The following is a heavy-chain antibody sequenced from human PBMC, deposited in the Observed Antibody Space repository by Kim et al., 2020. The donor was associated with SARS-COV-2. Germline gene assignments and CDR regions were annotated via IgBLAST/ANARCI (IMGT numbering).Heavy chain of an antibody. Sequence: SETLSLTCTVSGGSISSSSYYWGWIRQPPGKGLEWSGSIYCSGSTYYNPSLKSRVTISVDTSKNQFSLKLSAVTATDTAVNYCARQDPYGSSGHSFDSWG. D-gene: IGHD3-22*01. CDR1: GGSISSSSYY. CDR3: ARQDPYGSSGHSFDS. CDR2: IYCSGST. V-gene: IGHV4-39*01. J-gene: IGHJ5*01.